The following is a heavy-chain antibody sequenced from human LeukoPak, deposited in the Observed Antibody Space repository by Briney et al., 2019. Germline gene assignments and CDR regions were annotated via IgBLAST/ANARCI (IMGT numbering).Heavy chain of an antibody. J-gene: IGHJ4*02. CDR1: GFTASSNY. CDR2: IYSGGST. Sequence: GGSLRLSCAASGFTASSNYMSWVRQAPGKGLEWVSVIYSGGSTYYADSVKGRFTISRDNSKKTLYLQMNSLRAEDTAVYYCARDGDTLDYWGQGTLVTVSS. D-gene: IGHD4-17*01. CDR3: ARDGDTLDY. V-gene: IGHV3-66*01.